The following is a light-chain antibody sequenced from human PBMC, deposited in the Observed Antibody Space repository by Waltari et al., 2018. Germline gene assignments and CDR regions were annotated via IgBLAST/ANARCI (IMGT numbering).Light chain of an antibody. J-gene: IGLJ2*01. CDR3: AVWDDSLNGVV. CDR1: SXXIGSNT. CDR2: TNN. Sequence: QSVLTQPPSASATPGQRVTISCFGSSXXIGSNTVTWYHQLPGTAPKLLIYTNNQRPSGVPDRFSGSQSGTSASLAIGGLQSEDEADYYCAVWDDSLNGVVFGGGTKLTVL. V-gene: IGLV1-44*01.